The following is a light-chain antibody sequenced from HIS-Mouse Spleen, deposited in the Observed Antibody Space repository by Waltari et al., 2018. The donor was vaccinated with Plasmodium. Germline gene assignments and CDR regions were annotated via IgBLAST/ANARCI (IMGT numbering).Light chain of an antibody. CDR1: KLGDKY. V-gene: IGLV3-1*01. Sequence: SYELTQPPSVSVSPGQTASITCAGDKLGDKYACWYQQKPGQSPVLVIYLDSKRPSGIPARFSGSNSGNTATLTISGTQAMDEADYYCQAWDSSTVVFGGGTKLTVL. CDR3: QAWDSSTVV. CDR2: LDS. J-gene: IGLJ2*01.